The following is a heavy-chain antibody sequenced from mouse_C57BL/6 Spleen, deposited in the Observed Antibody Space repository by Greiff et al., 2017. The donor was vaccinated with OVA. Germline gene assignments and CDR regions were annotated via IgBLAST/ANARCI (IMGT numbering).Heavy chain of an antibody. CDR1: GYTFTDYY. J-gene: IGHJ4*01. Sequence: EVQLQQSGPELVKPGASVKISCKASGYTFTDYYMNWVKQSHGKSLEWIGDINPNNGGTSYNQKFKGKATLTVDKSSSTAYMELRSLTSEDSAVYYCARPSTVVSHAMDYWGQGTSVTVSS. CDR3: ARPSTVVSHAMDY. CDR2: INPNNGGT. D-gene: IGHD1-1*01. V-gene: IGHV1-26*01.